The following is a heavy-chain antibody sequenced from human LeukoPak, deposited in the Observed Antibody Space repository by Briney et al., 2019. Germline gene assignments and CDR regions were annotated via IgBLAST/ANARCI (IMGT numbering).Heavy chain of an antibody. CDR1: GGSISSDNYY. J-gene: IGHJ4*02. Sequence: SSETLSLTCTVSGGSISSDNYYWSWIRQPPGKGLEWIGYGYYSGSTYYNPSLKSRLTISVDTSKNQFSLELNSVTAAETAVYYCARGAIMGGTTFFDYWGQGTLVTVSS. CDR3: ARGAIMGGTTFFDY. D-gene: IGHD1-26*01. V-gene: IGHV4-30-4*01. CDR2: GYYSGST.